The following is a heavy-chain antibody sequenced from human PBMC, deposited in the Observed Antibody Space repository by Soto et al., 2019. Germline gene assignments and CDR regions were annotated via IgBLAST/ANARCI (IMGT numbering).Heavy chain of an antibody. V-gene: IGHV4-31*03. CDR1: GGSISSGGYY. CDR2: IYYSGST. J-gene: IGHJ4*02. D-gene: IGHD6-6*01. Sequence: TLSLTCTVSGGSISSGGYYWSWIRQHPGKGLEWIGYIYYSGSTYYNPSLKSRVTISVDTSKNQFSLKLSSVTAAETAVYYCARYSSIAAYYFDYWGQGTLVTVSS. CDR3: ARYSSIAAYYFDY.